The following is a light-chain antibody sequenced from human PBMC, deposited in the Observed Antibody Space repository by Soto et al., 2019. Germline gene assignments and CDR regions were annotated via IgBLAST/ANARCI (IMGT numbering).Light chain of an antibody. J-gene: IGKJ1*01. V-gene: IGKV1-5*03. CDR2: KAS. CDR1: QTISSW. Sequence: DIQMTLSPSTLSGSVGDRVTIICRASQTISSWLAWYQQKPGKAPKLLIYKASTLKSGVPSRFSGSGSGTEFTLTISSLQPDDFATYYCQQYNSYSFGQGTKVDIK. CDR3: QQYNSYS.